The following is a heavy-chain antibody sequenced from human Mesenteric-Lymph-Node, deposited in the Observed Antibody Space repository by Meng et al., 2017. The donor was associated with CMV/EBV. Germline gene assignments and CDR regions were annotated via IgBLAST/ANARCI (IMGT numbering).Heavy chain of an antibody. CDR2: IIPIFGTA. CDR3: ARGPKGKNVVVPAAIPIDY. CDR1: GGTFSSYA. Sequence: SVKVSCKASGGTFSSYAISWVRQAPGQGLEWMGGIIPIFGTANYAQKFQGRVTITTDESTSTAYMELSSLRSEDTAVYYCARGPKGKNVVVPAAIPIDYWGQGTLVTVSS. J-gene: IGHJ4*02. V-gene: IGHV1-69*05. D-gene: IGHD2-2*01.